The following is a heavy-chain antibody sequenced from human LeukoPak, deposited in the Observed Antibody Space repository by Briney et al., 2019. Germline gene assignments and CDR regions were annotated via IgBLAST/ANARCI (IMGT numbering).Heavy chain of an antibody. CDR1: GGSISSYY. CDR3: ARDGSRMVRGAPFDY. Sequence: SETLSLTCTVSGGSISSYYWSWIRQPPGKGLEWIGYIYYSGSTYYNPSLKSRVTISVDTSKNQFSLKLSSVTAADTAVYYCARDGSRMVRGAPFDYWGQGTLVTVSS. J-gene: IGHJ4*02. V-gene: IGHV4-59*12. CDR2: IYYSGST. D-gene: IGHD3-10*01.